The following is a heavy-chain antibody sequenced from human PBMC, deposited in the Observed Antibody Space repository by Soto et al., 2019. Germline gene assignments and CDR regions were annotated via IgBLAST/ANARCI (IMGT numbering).Heavy chain of an antibody. J-gene: IGHJ4*02. Sequence: EVKLVESGEGLVQPGGSLRLYGSVSGFTVSHNYMAWLRQAPGKGLEWVSIINSGDNTHYAESVKGRFTISRDNSKNTISLQMNSLRVEDTAVCYCARGRCFLIDYWGQGTLVTVSS. CDR2: INSGDNT. CDR3: ARGRCFLIDY. D-gene: IGHD2-15*01. CDR1: GFTVSHNY. V-gene: IGHV3-66*01.